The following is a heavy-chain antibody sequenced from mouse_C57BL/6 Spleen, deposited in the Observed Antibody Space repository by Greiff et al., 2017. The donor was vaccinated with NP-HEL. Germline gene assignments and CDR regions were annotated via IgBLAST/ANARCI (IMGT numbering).Heavy chain of an antibody. D-gene: IGHD4-1*01. CDR3: ARKGTGTWDY. Sequence: EVKLQESGPGLVKPSQSLSLTCSVTGYSITSGYYWNWIRQFPGNKLEWMGYISYDGSNNYNPSLKNRISITRDTSKNQFFLKLNSVTTEDTATYYCARKGTGTWDYWGQGTTLTVSS. V-gene: IGHV3-6*01. J-gene: IGHJ2*01. CDR2: ISYDGSN. CDR1: GYSITSGYY.